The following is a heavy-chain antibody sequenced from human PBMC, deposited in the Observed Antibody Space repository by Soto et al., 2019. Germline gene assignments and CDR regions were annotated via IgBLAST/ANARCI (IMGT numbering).Heavy chain of an antibody. CDR3: ASSAKAWLPLDY. Sequence: SETLSLTCAVYGGSFSGYYWSWIRQPPGKGLEWIGEINHSGSTNYNPSLKSRVTISVDTSKNQFSLKLSSVTAADTAVYYCASSAKAWLPLDYWGQGTLVTVSS. CDR1: GGSFSGYY. D-gene: IGHD5-12*01. V-gene: IGHV4-34*01. CDR2: INHSGST. J-gene: IGHJ4*02.